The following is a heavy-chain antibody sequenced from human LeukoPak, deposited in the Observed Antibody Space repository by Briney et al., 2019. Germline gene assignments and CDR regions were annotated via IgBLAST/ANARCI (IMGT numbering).Heavy chain of an antibody. V-gene: IGHV1-69*13. J-gene: IGHJ4*02. CDR2: IIPIFGTA. D-gene: IGHD3-22*01. CDR1: GYTFTNYG. Sequence: GASVKVSCKTSGYTFTNYGMHWVRQAPGQGLEWMGGIIPIFGTANYAQKFQGRVTITADESTSTAYMELSSLRSEDTAVYYCARGFDYDSSGYIDYWGQGTLVTVSS. CDR3: ARGFDYDSSGYIDY.